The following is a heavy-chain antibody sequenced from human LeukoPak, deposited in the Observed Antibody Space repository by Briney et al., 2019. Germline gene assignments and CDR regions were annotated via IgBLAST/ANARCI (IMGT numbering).Heavy chain of an antibody. Sequence: ASVKVSCKASGYTFTGYYMHWVRQAPGKGLEWMGWINPNSGGTNYAQKFQGRVTMTRDTSTSTAYLELSGLRSDDTAVYYCARRMYCGGDCYYYFDYWGQGTLVTVSS. J-gene: IGHJ4*02. CDR3: ARRMYCGGDCYYYFDY. CDR1: GYTFTGYY. CDR2: INPNSGGT. D-gene: IGHD2-21*02. V-gene: IGHV1-2*02.